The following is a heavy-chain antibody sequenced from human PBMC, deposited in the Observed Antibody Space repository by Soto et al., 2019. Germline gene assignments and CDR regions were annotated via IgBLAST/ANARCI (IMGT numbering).Heavy chain of an antibody. CDR2: IYYSGST. J-gene: IGHJ4*02. CDR3: ARRYGSAIDY. CDR1: GGSISSWY. Sequence: QVQLQESGPGLVKPSETLSLTCTVSGGSISSWYWSWIRQPPGKGLEWIGYIYYSGSTNYNPSLKSRVTITVDTSKSQFSLKLSSVTAADTAVYYCARRYGSAIDYWGQGTLVTVSS. V-gene: IGHV4-59*08. D-gene: IGHD1-26*01.